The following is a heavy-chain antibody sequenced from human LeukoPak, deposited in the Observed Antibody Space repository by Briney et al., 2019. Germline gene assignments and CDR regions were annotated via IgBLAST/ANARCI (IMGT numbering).Heavy chain of an antibody. CDR3: AREGSGSYYGAYFDY. V-gene: IGHV1-69*05. J-gene: IGHJ4*02. Sequence: ASVKVSCKASGGTFSSYAISWVRQAPGQGLEWMGGIIPIFGTANYAQKFQGRVTITTDESTSTAYMELSSLRSEDTAVYYRAREGSGSYYGAYFDYWGQGTLVTVSS. CDR1: GGTFSSYA. CDR2: IIPIFGTA. D-gene: IGHD1-26*01.